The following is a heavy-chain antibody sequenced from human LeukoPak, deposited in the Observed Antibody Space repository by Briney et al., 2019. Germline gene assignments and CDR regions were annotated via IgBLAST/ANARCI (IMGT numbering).Heavy chain of an antibody. CDR1: GFTFSSYS. V-gene: IGHV3-21*01. Sequence: PGGSLRLSCAASGFTFSSYSMNWVRQAPGKGLEWVSSISSSSSSYIYYADSVKGRFTISRDNAKNSLYLQMNSLRAEDTAVYYCARAATPPSGGSLWFGDRYYYYGMDVWGQGTTVTVSS. CDR2: ISSSSSSYI. J-gene: IGHJ6*02. D-gene: IGHD3-10*01. CDR3: ARAATPPSGGSLWFGDRYYYYGMDV.